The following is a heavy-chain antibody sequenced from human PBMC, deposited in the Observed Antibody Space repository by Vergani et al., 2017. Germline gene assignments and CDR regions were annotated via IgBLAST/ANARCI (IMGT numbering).Heavy chain of an antibody. V-gene: IGHV3-23*01. CDR1: GFTFSSYA. D-gene: IGHD2-2*01. CDR3: AKAVIVVPDAITGKRAYYYYYMDV. J-gene: IGHJ6*03. CDR2: ISGSGGST. Sequence: EVQLLESGGGLVQPGGSLRLSCAASGFTFSSYAMSWVRQAPGKGLEWVSAISGSGGSTYYADSVKGRFTISRDNSKNTLYLQMNSLRAEDTAVYYCAKAVIVVPDAITGKRAYYYYYMDVWGKGTTVTVSS.